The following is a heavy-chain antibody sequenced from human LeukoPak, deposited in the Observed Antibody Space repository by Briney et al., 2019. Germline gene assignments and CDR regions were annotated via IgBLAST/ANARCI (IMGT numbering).Heavy chain of an antibody. J-gene: IGHJ5*02. CDR1: GGSISSYY. V-gene: IGHV4-59*08. D-gene: IGHD2-2*01. Sequence: PSETLSLTCTVSGGSISSYYWSWIRQPPGKGLEWIGYIYYSGSTNYNPSLKSRVTISVDTSKNQFSLKLSSATAADTAVYYCARHQWSRYCSSTSCYLPNRNWFDPWGQGTLVTVSS. CDR3: ARHQWSRYCSSTSCYLPNRNWFDP. CDR2: IYYSGST.